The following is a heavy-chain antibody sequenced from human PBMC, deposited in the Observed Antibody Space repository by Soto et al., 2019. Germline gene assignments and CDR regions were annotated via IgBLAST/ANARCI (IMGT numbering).Heavy chain of an antibody. Sequence: ASVKVSCKASGYTFSSYGISWVRQAPGQGLEWMGWISAYNGNADYAQKLQGRVTMTTDTSTSTAYMELRSLRSDDSAVYYCARVGAYCTGGSFLDYWAQGTLVPVSS. V-gene: IGHV1-18*01. D-gene: IGHD2-15*01. CDR3: ARVGAYCTGGSFLDY. J-gene: IGHJ4*02. CDR1: GYTFSSYG. CDR2: ISAYNGNA.